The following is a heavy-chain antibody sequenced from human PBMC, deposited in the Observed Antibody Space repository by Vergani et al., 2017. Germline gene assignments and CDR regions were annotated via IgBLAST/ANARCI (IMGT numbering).Heavy chain of an antibody. CDR1: GFTFSSYW. CDR2: ISVSGTSI. J-gene: IGHJ3*02. Sequence: EVQLVESGGGLVQPGGSLRLSCAASGFTFSSYWMHWVRQAPGKGLECVSYISVSGTSIHYADSVKGRFTISRDNAKSSLSLQMHSLTAEDTAVYFCARVGTWAFDIWGQGTVVTVSS. V-gene: IGHV3-48*04. CDR3: ARVGTWAFDI. D-gene: IGHD1-14*01.